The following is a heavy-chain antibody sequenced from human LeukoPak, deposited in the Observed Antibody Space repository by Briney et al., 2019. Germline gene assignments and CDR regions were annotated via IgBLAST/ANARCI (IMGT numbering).Heavy chain of an antibody. V-gene: IGHV4-30-2*01. D-gene: IGHD5-12*01. CDR2: IYHSGST. CDR1: GGSISSGGYS. CDR3: ARAGGYDSGWYFDL. J-gene: IGHJ2*01. Sequence: SQTLSLTCAVSGGSISSGGYSWSWIRQPPGKGLEWIVYIYHSGSTYYNPSLKSRVTISVDRSKNQFSLKLSSVTAADTAVYYCARAGGYDSGWYFDLWGRGTLVTVSS.